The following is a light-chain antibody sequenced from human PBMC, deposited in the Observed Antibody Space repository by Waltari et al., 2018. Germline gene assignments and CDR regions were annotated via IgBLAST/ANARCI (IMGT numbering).Light chain of an antibody. Sequence: DIQMTQSPSSVSASVGDTVTLTCRTSQSISNWVDWYQQKPGKAPNLLIYGASSLQSGVPPRFSGSGSGTDFTLTISGLQPEDFAKYFCQQTNSFPWTFGQGTKVEVK. CDR1: QSISNW. V-gene: IGKV1-12*01. CDR2: GAS. J-gene: IGKJ1*01. CDR3: QQTNSFPWT.